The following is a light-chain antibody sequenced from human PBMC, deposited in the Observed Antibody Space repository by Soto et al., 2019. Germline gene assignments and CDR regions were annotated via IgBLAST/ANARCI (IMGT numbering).Light chain of an antibody. CDR2: GAS. V-gene: IGKV3-20*01. Sequence: EIGLTQSPGTLSLSPGERATLSCRASQSVSSSYLAWYQQKPGQAPRPLIYGASSRAIGIPDRFSGSGSGTDFTLTISRLEPEDFAVYYCQRYGSSPWTFGQGTKVEIK. J-gene: IGKJ1*01. CDR3: QRYGSSPWT. CDR1: QSVSSSY.